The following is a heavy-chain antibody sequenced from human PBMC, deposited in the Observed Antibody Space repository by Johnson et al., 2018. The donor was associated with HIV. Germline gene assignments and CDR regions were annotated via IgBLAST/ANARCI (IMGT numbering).Heavy chain of an antibody. D-gene: IGHD6-13*01. Sequence: QVQLVESGGGVVLPGWSLRLSCEASGFTFSDYYMSWIRQAPGKGPEWVSYITGSGTVIYYADSVKGRFTLSRANAKNSLYLQMNSLRAEDTAVYYCARDTGSSSWYAGHDAFDIWGQGTMVTVSS. CDR2: ITGSGTVI. CDR1: GFTFSDYY. CDR3: ARDTGSSSWYAGHDAFDI. J-gene: IGHJ3*02. V-gene: IGHV3-11*04.